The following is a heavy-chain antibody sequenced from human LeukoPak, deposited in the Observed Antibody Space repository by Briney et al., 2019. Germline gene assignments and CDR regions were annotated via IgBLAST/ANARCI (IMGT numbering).Heavy chain of an antibody. V-gene: IGHV1-2*02. CDR2: INPNSGGT. CDR3: ARGPYSSSFDY. J-gene: IGHJ4*02. Sequence: ASVKVSCKASGYTFTGYYMHWVRQAPGQGLEWMGWINPNSGGTNYAQEFQGRVTMTRDTSISTAYMELSRLRSDDTAVYYCARGPYSSSFDYWGQGTLVTVSS. D-gene: IGHD6-13*01. CDR1: GYTFTGYY.